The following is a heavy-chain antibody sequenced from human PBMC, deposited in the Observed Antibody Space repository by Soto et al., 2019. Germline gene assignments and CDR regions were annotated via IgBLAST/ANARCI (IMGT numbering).Heavy chain of an antibody. CDR2: ISPYNDDT. CDR1: GYTFSSYA. CDR3: ARGAYYDSSGLRDYHHSGEHV. Sequence: ASVKVSCKAPGYTFSSYAIRWVRQAPGQGLEWLGWISPYNDDTKYAQKLQGRVFMTTDTPTKTAHLDLRSLRSDDTAVYYCARGAYYDSSGLRDYHHSGEHVWG. V-gene: IGHV1-18*01. J-gene: IGHJ6*02. D-gene: IGHD3-22*01.